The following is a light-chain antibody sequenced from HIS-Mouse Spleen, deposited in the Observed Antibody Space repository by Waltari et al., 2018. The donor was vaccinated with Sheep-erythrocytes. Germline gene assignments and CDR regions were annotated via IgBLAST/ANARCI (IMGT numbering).Light chain of an antibody. CDR3: QQYDNLLALT. CDR1: QSVSSY. Sequence: EIVLTQSPATLSLSPGERATLSCRASQSVSSYLAWYQQKPGQAPRLLIYDASNRATGIPARFSGSGSGTDFTFTISSLQPEDIATYYCQQYDNLLALTFGGGTKVEIK. CDR2: DAS. V-gene: IGKV3-11*01. J-gene: IGKJ4*01.